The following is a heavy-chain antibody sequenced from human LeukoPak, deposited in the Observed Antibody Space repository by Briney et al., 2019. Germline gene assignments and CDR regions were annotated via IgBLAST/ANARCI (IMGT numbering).Heavy chain of an antibody. Sequence: QPSETLSLTCTVSGGSITSSSHYWGWIRQPPGKGLEWIGSIYYSGSTYRTPSLKSRVTISVDTSKNQFSLRLSSVTAADTAVYFCARHQYCSDTRCYPFSWFDPWGQGILVTVSS. CDR3: ARHQYCSDTRCYPFSWFDP. V-gene: IGHV4-39*01. CDR2: IYYSGST. D-gene: IGHD2-2*01. J-gene: IGHJ5*02. CDR1: GGSITSSSHY.